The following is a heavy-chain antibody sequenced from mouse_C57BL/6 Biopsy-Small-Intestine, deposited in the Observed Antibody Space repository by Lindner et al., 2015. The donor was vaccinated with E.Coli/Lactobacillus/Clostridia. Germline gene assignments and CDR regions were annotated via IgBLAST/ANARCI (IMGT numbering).Heavy chain of an antibody. V-gene: IGHV1-82*01. Sequence: VQLQESGPELVKPGASVKISCKASGYAFSSSWMNWVKQRPGKGLEWIGRIYPGDGDTNYNGKFKGKATLTADKSSSTAYMQLSSLTSEDSAVYFCARAYYSNYHFDYWGQGTTLTVSS. CDR1: GYAFSSSW. CDR2: IYPGDGDT. J-gene: IGHJ2*01. D-gene: IGHD2-5*01. CDR3: ARAYYSNYHFDY.